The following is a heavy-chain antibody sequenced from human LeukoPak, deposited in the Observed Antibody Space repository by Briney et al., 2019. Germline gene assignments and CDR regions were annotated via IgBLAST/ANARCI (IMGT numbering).Heavy chain of an antibody. J-gene: IGHJ6*03. CDR2: ISGDGGST. V-gene: IGHV3-43*02. CDR3: AKDIEYSSSSGYYYYMDV. Sequence: GGSLRLSCAASGFTFDDYAMHWVRQAPGKGLEWVSLISGDGGSTYYADSVKGRFTISRDNSKNSLYLQMHSLRTEDTALYYCAKDIEYSSSSGYYYYMDVWGKGTTVTVSS. D-gene: IGHD6-6*01. CDR1: GFTFDDYA.